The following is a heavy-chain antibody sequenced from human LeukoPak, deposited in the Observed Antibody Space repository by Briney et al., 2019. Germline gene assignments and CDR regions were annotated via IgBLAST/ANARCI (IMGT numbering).Heavy chain of an antibody. D-gene: IGHD2-15*01. CDR3: AKGYCSGGSCYSGDY. J-gene: IGHJ4*02. V-gene: IGHV1-18*01. CDR2: ISAYNGNT. CDR1: GYTFSSNG. Sequence: ASVEVSCKASGYTFSSNGISWVRQAPGQGLEWMGWISAYNGNTNYAQKFQGRVTVTTDTSTSTGYMELRSLRSDDTAVYYCAKGYCSGGSCYSGDYWGQGTLVTVSS.